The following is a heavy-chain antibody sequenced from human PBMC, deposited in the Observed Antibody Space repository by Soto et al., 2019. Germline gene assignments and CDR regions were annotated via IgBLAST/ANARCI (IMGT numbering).Heavy chain of an antibody. V-gene: IGHV3-23*01. CDR2: ISGSGGST. D-gene: IGHD1-26*01. Sequence: PGGSLRLSCAASGFTFSSYAMSWVRQAPGKGLEWVSAISGSGGSTYYADSVKGRFTISRDNSKNTLYLQMNSLRAEDTAVYYCAKDSLVGATPGRWFDPWGQGTLVTVSS. CDR1: GFTFSSYA. CDR3: AKDSLVGATPGRWFDP. J-gene: IGHJ5*02.